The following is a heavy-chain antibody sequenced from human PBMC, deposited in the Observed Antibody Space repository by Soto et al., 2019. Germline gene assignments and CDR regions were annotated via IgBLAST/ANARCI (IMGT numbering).Heavy chain of an antibody. V-gene: IGHV3-30-3*01. CDR2: ISYDGSNK. Sequence: EGSLRLSCAASGFTFRSYGMHWVRQAPGKGLDLVAVISYDGSNKYYAYSVKGRLTISRDNSKNTLYLQMNSLRAEDTAVYYCARPTMVRGVRTYLDYSGQGTLLHVSS. D-gene: IGHD3-10*01. CDR3: ARPTMVRGVRTYLDY. CDR1: GFTFRSYG. J-gene: IGHJ4*02.